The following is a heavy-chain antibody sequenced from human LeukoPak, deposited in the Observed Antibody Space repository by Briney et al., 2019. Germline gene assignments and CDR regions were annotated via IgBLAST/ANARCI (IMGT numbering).Heavy chain of an antibody. J-gene: IGHJ4*02. CDR3: AVEDCSSISCYFF. D-gene: IGHD2-2*01. V-gene: IGHV3-23*01. CDR1: GFTFSSYA. Sequence: GGSLRLSCVASGFTFSSYAMSWVRQAPGKGLEWVSGISGSGGGTYYADSVKGRFTISRDNSKNTLYLQMNSLRAEDTATYYCAVEDCSSISCYFFWGQGTLLTVSS. CDR2: ISGSGGGT.